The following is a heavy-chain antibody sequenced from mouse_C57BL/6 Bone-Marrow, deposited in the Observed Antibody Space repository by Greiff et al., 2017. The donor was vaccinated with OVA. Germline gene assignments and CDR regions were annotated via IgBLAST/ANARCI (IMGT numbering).Heavy chain of an antibody. CDR1: GYTFTSYW. V-gene: IGHV1-53*01. D-gene: IGHD4-1*01. CDR2: INPSNGGT. J-gene: IGHJ4*01. CDR3: ARTGPYYYAMDY. Sequence: QVQLQQPGTELVKPGASVKLSCKASGYTFTSYWMHWVKQRPGQGLEWIGNINPSNGGTNYNEKFKSKATLTVDKSSSTAYMQLSSLTSEDSAVYDCARTGPYYYAMDYWGQGTSVTVSS.